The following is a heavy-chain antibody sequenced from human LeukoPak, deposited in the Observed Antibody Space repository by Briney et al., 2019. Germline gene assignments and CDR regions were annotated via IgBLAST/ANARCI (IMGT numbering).Heavy chain of an antibody. CDR2: IYYSRST. J-gene: IGHJ6*03. CDR1: GGSISSGGYY. Sequence: PSQTLSLTCTVSGGSISSGGYYWSWIRQHPGKGLEWIGYIYYSRSTNYNPSLKSRVTISVDTSKNQFSLKLSSVTAADTAVYYCARVKDDFWSGYYLYYMDVWGKGTTVTVSS. D-gene: IGHD3-3*01. CDR3: ARVKDDFWSGYYLYYMDV. V-gene: IGHV4-31*03.